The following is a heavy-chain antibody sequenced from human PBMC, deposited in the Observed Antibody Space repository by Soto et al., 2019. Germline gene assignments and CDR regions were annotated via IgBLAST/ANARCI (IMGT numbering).Heavy chain of an antibody. CDR2: INHSGST. CDR1: GGSFSGYY. Sequence: SETLSLTCAVYGGSFSGYYWSWIRQPPGKGLEWIGEINHSGSTNYNPSLKSRVTISVDTSKNQFSLKLSSVTAADTAVYYCASLAVAGTDYWGQGTPVTVSS. CDR3: ASLAVAGTDY. J-gene: IGHJ4*02. D-gene: IGHD6-19*01. V-gene: IGHV4-34*01.